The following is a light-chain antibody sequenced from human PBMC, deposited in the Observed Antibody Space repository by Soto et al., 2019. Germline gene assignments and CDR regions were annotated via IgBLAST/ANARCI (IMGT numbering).Light chain of an antibody. CDR3: QQSYSTPWT. Sequence: DIQMTQSPSSLSASVGDRVTITCRASQSISSYLNWYQQKPGKAPKLLIYAASSLQSEVPSRFSGSGSGTDFTLVISSLQPEDFATYYCQQSYSTPWTFGQGTKVEIK. J-gene: IGKJ1*01. CDR2: AAS. CDR1: QSISSY. V-gene: IGKV1-39*01.